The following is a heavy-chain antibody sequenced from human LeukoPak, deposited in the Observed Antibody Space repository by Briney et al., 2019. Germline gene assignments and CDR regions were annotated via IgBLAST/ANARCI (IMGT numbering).Heavy chain of an antibody. CDR2: IIPILGIA. Sequence: GASVKVSCKASGYTFTGYYMHWVRQAPGQGLEWMGRIIPILGIANYAQKFQGRVTITADKSTSTAYMELSSLRSEDTAVYYCARDSNGYEGPFDYWGQGTLVTVSS. J-gene: IGHJ4*02. V-gene: IGHV1-69*04. D-gene: IGHD2-2*01. CDR1: GYTFTGYY. CDR3: ARDSNGYEGPFDY.